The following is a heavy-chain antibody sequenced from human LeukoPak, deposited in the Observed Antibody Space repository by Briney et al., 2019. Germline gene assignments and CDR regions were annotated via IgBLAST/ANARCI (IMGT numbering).Heavy chain of an antibody. J-gene: IGHJ4*02. CDR1: GFTFSDYY. Sequence: NAGGSLRLSCAASGFTFSDYYMSWIRQAPGEGLECVSYISSSGSTIYYTDSVKGRFTISRDNAKNSLYLQMYSLRAEDTAVYFCARDSAPSIASRPYPDYWGQGTLVTVSS. V-gene: IGHV3-11*04. CDR2: ISSSGSTI. CDR3: ARDSAPSIASRPYPDY. D-gene: IGHD6-6*01.